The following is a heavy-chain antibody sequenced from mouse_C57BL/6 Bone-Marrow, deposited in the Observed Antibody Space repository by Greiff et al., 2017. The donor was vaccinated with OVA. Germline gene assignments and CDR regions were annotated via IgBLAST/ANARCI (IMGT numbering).Heavy chain of an antibody. CDR2: ISNGGGST. V-gene: IGHV5-12*01. CDR3: AREGGLYYFDD. J-gene: IGHJ2*01. Sequence: EVMLVESGGGLVQPGGSLKLSCAASGFTFSDYYMYWVRQTPEQRLEWVAYISNGGGSTYYPDTVKGRFTISRDNAKNTLYLQMSRLKSEDTAVYYCAREGGLYYFDDWGQGTTLTVSS. CDR1: GFTFSDYY.